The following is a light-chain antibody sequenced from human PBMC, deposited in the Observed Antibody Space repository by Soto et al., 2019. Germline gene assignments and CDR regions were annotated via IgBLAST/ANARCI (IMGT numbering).Light chain of an antibody. J-gene: IGLJ2*01. CDR1: SSDIGTYNY. Sequence: QSALTKPASVSGSPGQSITISCAGSSSDIGTYNYVSWYRQYPGKAPKLMIYDVTNRPSGISDRFSGSKSGNTASLTISGLQAEDEATYYCSSYTRSSALVVFGGGTKLTVL. CDR2: DVT. V-gene: IGLV2-14*01. CDR3: SSYTRSSALVV.